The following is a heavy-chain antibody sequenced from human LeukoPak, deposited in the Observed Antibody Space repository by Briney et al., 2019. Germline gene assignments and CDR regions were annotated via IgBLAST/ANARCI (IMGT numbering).Heavy chain of an antibody. CDR2: IYVSGNT. V-gene: IGHV4-59*01. J-gene: IGHJ4*02. CDR1: GPFIKTYY. CDR3: ATRRGFELFFDL. D-gene: IGHD3-10*01. Sequence: SETLSLTCTVSGPFIKTYYWSWIRQVPGKGLEWIGHIYVSGNTNYNPSLKSRVTILADTSKSQFSLKLNSVTAADTAVYFCATRRGFELFFDLWGQGTRVTVSS.